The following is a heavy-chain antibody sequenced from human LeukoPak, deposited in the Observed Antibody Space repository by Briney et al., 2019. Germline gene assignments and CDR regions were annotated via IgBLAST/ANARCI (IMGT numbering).Heavy chain of an antibody. V-gene: IGHV3-64*03. CDR1: GFTVGSYA. CDR2: ITTNGGRT. J-gene: IGHJ3*01. CDR3: VKALDYYDGSGYGDAFDV. D-gene: IGHD3-22*01. Sequence: RGCLRLSCSASGFTVGSYAMHCVRQAPGKGLEYVSGITTNGGRTYSADSVRDRFTISRDNSKNTLYLQMSSLRTEDTALFYCVKALDYYDGSGYGDAFDVWGQGTMVTVSS.